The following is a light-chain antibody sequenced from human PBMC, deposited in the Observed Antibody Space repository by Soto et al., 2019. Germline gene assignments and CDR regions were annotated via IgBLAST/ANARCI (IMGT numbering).Light chain of an antibody. Sequence: DIQMTQSPSTLSGSVGDRVTITCRASQTISSWLAWYQQKPGKAPKLLIYKASTLKSGVPSRFSVSGSGPEFTLTISSLQPDDFAPYYCQHYNSYSEAFGQGTKVERK. V-gene: IGKV1-5*03. CDR1: QTISSW. CDR3: QHYNSYSEA. J-gene: IGKJ1*01. CDR2: KAS.